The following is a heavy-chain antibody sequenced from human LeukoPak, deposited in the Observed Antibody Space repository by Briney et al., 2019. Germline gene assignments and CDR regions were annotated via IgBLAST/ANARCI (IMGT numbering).Heavy chain of an antibody. V-gene: IGHV4-59*01. CDR1: GGSISSYY. D-gene: IGHD5-18*01. Sequence: SETLSLTCTVSGGSISSYYWTWMRQPPGKGVEWIGYIYYRGSTNYNPSLKGRVTMSVDTSKNQFSLKLSSVTAADTAVYYCARVQSGYSYGPFDYWGQGTLVTVSS. CDR3: ARVQSGYSYGPFDY. J-gene: IGHJ4*02. CDR2: IYYRGST.